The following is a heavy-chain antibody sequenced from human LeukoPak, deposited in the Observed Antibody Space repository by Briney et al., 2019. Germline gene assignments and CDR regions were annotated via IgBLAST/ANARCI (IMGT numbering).Heavy chain of an antibody. Sequence: SQTLSLTCAISGDSISNNNVAWNWIRQSPSSGLEWLGRTYYRSKWSSDYAASVKSRISFSSDTSRNQISLQLNSVTPEDTAVNYCARGWPHGFSYFDPWGQGTLVVVSS. D-gene: IGHD3-10*01. J-gene: IGHJ5*02. CDR3: ARGWPHGFSYFDP. CDR2: TYYRSKWSS. CDR1: GDSISNNNVA. V-gene: IGHV6-1*01.